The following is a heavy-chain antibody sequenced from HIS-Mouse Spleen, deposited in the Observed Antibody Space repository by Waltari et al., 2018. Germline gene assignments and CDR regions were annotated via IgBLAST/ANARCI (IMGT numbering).Heavy chain of an antibody. CDR2: INHSGST. V-gene: IGHV4-34*01. CDR1: GGSFSGYY. J-gene: IGHJ3*02. D-gene: IGHD2-21*02. CDR3: AGVIVVVTADAFDI. Sequence: QVQLQQWGAGLLKPSETLSLTCAVYGGSFSGYYWSWIRQPPGKGLEWSGEINHSGSTNYNPSLKSRVTISVDTSKNQFSLKLSSVTAADTAVYYCAGVIVVVTADAFDIWGQGTMVTVSS.